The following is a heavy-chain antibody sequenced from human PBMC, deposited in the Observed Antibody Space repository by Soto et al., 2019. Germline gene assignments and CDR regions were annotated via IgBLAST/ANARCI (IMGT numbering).Heavy chain of an antibody. D-gene: IGHD3-10*01. CDR3: ATISPMVRGVTPLDY. Sequence: QVQLQQWGAGLLKPSETLSLTCAVYGGSFSGYYWSWIRQPPGKGLEWIGEINHSGSTNYNPSLKSRVTISVDTSKNQFSLKLSSVTAADTALYYCATISPMVRGVTPLDYWGQGTLVTVSS. V-gene: IGHV4-34*01. J-gene: IGHJ4*02. CDR1: GGSFSGYY. CDR2: INHSGST.